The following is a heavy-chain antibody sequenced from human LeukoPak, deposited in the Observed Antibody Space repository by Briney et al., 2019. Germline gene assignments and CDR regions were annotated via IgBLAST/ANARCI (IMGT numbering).Heavy chain of an antibody. V-gene: IGHV3-23*01. J-gene: IGHJ4*02. D-gene: IGHD3-22*01. CDR3: AKTGSVGMIANSLDY. CDR2: LSGGSSTT. Sequence: GGSLRLSCAASGFTFSSYATIWVRQAPGKGLEWVSTLSGGSSTTYYADSVKGRFTISRDNSKNTLSLQMNSLRAEDTAVYYCAKTGSVGMIANSLDYWGQGTLVTVSS. CDR1: GFTFSSYA.